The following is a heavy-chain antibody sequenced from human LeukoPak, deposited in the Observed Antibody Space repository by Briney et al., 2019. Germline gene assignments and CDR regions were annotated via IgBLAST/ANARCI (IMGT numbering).Heavy chain of an antibody. CDR2: ISYSGST. CDR3: ARDLSSGWLDY. Sequence: SETLSLTCTVFGGSISNNYSSWIRQPPEKGLEWIGYISYSGSTNYNPSLKSLATISANTSNNQFSLRLSSVTAADAAVYYCARDLSSGWLDYWGQGILVTVSS. D-gene: IGHD6-19*01. CDR1: GGSISNNY. J-gene: IGHJ4*02. V-gene: IGHV4-59*01.